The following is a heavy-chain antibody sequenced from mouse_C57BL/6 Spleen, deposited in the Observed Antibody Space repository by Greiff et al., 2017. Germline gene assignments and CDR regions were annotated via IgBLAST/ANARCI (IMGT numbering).Heavy chain of an antibody. CDR3: ARGGYGIHFDY. CDR2: INPSTGGT. CDR1: GYSFTGYY. Sequence: VQLQQSGPELVKPGASVKISCKASGYSFTGYYMNWVKQSPEKSLEWIGEINPSTGGTTYNQKFKAKATLTVDKSSSTAYMQLKSLTSEDSAVYYCARGGYGIHFDYWGQGTTLTVSS. V-gene: IGHV1-42*01. D-gene: IGHD2-1*01. J-gene: IGHJ2*01.